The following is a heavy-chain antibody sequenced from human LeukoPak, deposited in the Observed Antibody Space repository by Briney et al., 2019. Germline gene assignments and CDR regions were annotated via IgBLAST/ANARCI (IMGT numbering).Heavy chain of an antibody. CDR3: EGDSNWNLIPVPWFDP. J-gene: IGHJ5*02. V-gene: IGHV4-59*12. Sequence: SETLSLTCTVSGCTFENYFWSWIRQAPGKGLEWIGYVYYSGSSGDSPSLKSGLTISADTSKNQCSLKLSSVTAADTDGYYCEGDSNWNLIPVPWFDPWGQGALVTVSS. D-gene: IGHD1-1*01. CDR1: GCTFENYF. CDR2: VYYSGSS.